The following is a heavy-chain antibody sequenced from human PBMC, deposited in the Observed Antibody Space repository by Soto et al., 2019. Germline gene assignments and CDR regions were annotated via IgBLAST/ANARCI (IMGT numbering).Heavy chain of an antibody. V-gene: IGHV3-7*03. D-gene: IGHD4-4*01. CDR2: IKQDGSET. CDR3: ARGLDYSFDY. CDR1: GFTFSSYW. J-gene: IGHJ4*02. Sequence: LRLSCAASGFTFSSYWMSWVRQAPGKGLEWVANIKQDGSETYFAVSVRGRFTLSRDNARNSQYLQMNSLRAEDTAVYYCARGLDYSFDYWGQGAQVTVSS.